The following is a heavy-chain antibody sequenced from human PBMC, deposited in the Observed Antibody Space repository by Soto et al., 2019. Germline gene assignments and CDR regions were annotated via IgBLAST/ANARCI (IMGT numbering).Heavy chain of an antibody. D-gene: IGHD2-2*01. CDR1: GYSISSGYY. CDR3: ARDHIVVVPAAHYYYGMDV. V-gene: IGHV4-38-2*02. Sequence: SETLSLTCAVSGYSISSGYYWGWIRQPPGKGLEWIGSIYHSGSTYYNPSLKSRGTISVDTSKNQFSLKLSSVPAADTAVYYCARDHIVVVPAAHYYYGMDVWGQGTTVTVSS. CDR2: IYHSGST. J-gene: IGHJ6*02.